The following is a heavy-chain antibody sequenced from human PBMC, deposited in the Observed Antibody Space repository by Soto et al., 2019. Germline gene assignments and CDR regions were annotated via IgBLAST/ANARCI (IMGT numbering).Heavy chain of an antibody. CDR1: GYTFSNYY. CDR3: ARGPKLTDFGDRGYYGMDV. Sequence: QVHLVQSGAEVKKPGASVTFPCKASGYTFSNYYMHWVRQAPGQGLEWVGIINPSGGGTTYAQNFQGRVTMTRDTSTSTDYMELNSLRSEDTAVYYCARGPKLTDFGDRGYYGMDVWGHGTTVTVSS. D-gene: IGHD4-17*01. CDR2: INPSGGGT. V-gene: IGHV1-46*01. J-gene: IGHJ6*02.